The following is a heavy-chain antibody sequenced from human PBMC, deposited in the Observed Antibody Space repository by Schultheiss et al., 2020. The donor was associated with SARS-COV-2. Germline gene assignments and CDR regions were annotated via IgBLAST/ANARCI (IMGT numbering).Heavy chain of an antibody. CDR2: IYYSGST. CDR3: ARGFSGIAVADNWFDP. Sequence: SETLSLTCTVSGGSISSYYWSWIRQPPGKGLEWIGYIYYSGSTYYNPSLKSRVTISVDTSKNQFSLKLSSVTAADTAVYYCARGFSGIAVADNWFDPWGQGTLVTVSS. J-gene: IGHJ5*02. D-gene: IGHD6-19*01. CDR1: GGSISSYY. V-gene: IGHV4-59*01.